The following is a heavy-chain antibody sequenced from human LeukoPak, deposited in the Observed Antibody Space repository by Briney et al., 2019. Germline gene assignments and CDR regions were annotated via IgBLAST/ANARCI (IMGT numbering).Heavy chain of an antibody. CDR2: IKSKTDGGTT. Sequence: GGSLRLSCAASGFTFCNAWMSWVRQGPGKGLEWGGRIKSKTDGGTTDYAAPVKGRFTISRDDSKNTLYPQMNSLKTEDTAVYYCTTVLPSGGVHDYWGQGTLVTVSS. V-gene: IGHV3-15*01. D-gene: IGHD2-8*02. CDR3: TTVLPSGGVHDY. J-gene: IGHJ4*02. CDR1: GFTFCNAW.